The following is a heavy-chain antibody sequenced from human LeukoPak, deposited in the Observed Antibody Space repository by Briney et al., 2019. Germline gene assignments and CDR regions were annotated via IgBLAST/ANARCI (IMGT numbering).Heavy chain of an antibody. CDR3: ARSGPQYCSGGSCFRDY. J-gene: IGHJ4*02. CDR2: IRNKANNYAT. D-gene: IGHD2-15*01. V-gene: IGHV3-73*01. Sequence: PGGSLKLSCAASGFTFSDSAMHWVRQASGKGLEWVGRIRNKANNYATAYAASVKGRFTISRDDSKNTAYLQMNSLKTEDTAVYYCARSGPQYCSGGSCFRDYWGQGTLVTVSS. CDR1: GFTFSDSA.